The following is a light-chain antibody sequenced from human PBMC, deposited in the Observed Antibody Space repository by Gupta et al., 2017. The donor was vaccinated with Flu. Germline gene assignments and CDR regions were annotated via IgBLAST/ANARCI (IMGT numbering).Light chain of an antibody. V-gene: IGLV2-14*04. CDR3: SAYTSSTLVVV. CDR2: DVT. Sequence: MTISCTGTSSDVGGYDYVSWYQQHPGKAPKLMIYDVTNRPSGVSNRFSGSKSGNTASLTISGLQAEDEADYYCSAYTSSTLVVVFGGGTKLTVL. CDR1: SSDVGGYDY. J-gene: IGLJ2*01.